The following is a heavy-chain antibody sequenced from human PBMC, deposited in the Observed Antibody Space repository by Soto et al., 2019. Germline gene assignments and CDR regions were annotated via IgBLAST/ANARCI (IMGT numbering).Heavy chain of an antibody. J-gene: IGHJ6*02. CDR2: TYYRSRWYN. D-gene: IGHD3-16*02. CDR1: GDSLSNNSAA. V-gene: IGHV6-1*01. Sequence: PSQTLSLTCVISGDSLSNNSAAWNWIRQSPSRGLEWLGRTYYRSRWYNHYAESVKSRITINPDTSKNQFSLKLSSVTAADTAVYYCARVAFGGVIVDTTRRSRVYGMDVWGQGTTVTVSS. CDR3: ARVAFGGVIVDTTRRSRVYGMDV.